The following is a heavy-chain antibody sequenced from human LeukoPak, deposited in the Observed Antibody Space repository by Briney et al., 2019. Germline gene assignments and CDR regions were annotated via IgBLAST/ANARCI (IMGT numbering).Heavy chain of an antibody. Sequence: GGSLRLSCAASGFSISSYYMSWVRQAPGKGLEWLANIKEDGSASNYVDSVKGRFTFSRDNSKNNMYLQMNNLRAEDTAIYYCAKGGYSSGWDDAFDIWGQGTMVTVSS. D-gene: IGHD6-19*01. CDR3: AKGGYSSGWDDAFDI. J-gene: IGHJ3*02. CDR2: IKEDGSAS. V-gene: IGHV3-7*05. CDR1: GFSISSYY.